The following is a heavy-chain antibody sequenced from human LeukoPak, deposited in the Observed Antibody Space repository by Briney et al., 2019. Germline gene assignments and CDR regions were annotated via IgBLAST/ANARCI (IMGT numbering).Heavy chain of an antibody. V-gene: IGHV1-18*01. Sequence: ASVKVSCKTPGYTFGSFGITWVRRAPGQGLEWMGWIDTYHADTKSAQKFQGRLTMTTDTSTSTASLELRSLTSDDTAVYYCAREQGGSFLFDYWGQGTVVTVSS. CDR1: GYTFGSFG. CDR3: AREQGGSFLFDY. D-gene: IGHD5-12*01. J-gene: IGHJ4*02. CDR2: IDTYHADT.